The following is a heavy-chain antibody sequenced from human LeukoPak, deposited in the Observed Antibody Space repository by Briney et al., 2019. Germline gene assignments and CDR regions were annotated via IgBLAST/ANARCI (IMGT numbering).Heavy chain of an antibody. Sequence: PGGSLRLSRAASGFTFSSYAMHWVRQAPGKGLEWVAVISYDGSNKKYADSVKGRFTISRDNSKNTLYLQMNSLRAEDTAVYYCARGGAFDIWGQGTMVTVSS. V-gene: IGHV3-30*04. CDR2: ISYDGSNK. J-gene: IGHJ3*02. CDR1: GFTFSSYA. D-gene: IGHD3-10*01. CDR3: ARGGAFDI.